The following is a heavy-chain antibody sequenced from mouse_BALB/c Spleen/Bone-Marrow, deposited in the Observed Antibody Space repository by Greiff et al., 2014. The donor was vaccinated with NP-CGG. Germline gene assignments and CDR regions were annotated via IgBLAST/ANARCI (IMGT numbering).Heavy chain of an antibody. CDR1: GYTFTNSW. D-gene: IGHD2-14*01. CDR2: IHPNSGNT. Sequence: VKLVESGSVLVRPGASVKLSCKASGYTFTNSWIHWAKQRPGQGLEWIGEIHPNSGNTNFNEKFKVKATLTVDTSSSTAYVDPSSLTAEDSAVYYCARHHRYAYYFDYWGQGTTLTVSS. V-gene: IGHV1S130*01. J-gene: IGHJ2*01. CDR3: ARHHRYAYYFDY.